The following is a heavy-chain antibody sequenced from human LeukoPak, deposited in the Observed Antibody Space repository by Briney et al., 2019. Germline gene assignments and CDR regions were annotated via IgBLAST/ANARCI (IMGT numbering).Heavy chain of an antibody. CDR1: GFTFSSYD. J-gene: IGHJ5*02. D-gene: IGHD4-17*01. CDR2: ISWNSGYI. V-gene: IGHV3-21*01. CDR3: ARQGTTYWFDP. Sequence: PGGSLRLSCAASGFTFSSYDMSWVRQAPGKGLEWVSGISWNSGYIDYADSVRGRFTISRDNAKNSLYLQMNSLRAEDTAVYYCARQGTTYWFDPWGQGTLVTVSS.